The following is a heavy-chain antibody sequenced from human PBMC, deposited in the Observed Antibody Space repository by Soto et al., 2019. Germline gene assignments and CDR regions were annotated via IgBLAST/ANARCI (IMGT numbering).Heavy chain of an antibody. D-gene: IGHD3-9*01. CDR3: ARAPRDILTGYLYYYYYYGMDV. CDR1: GFTFSSYA. J-gene: IGHJ6*02. V-gene: IGHV3-30-3*01. CDR2: ISYDGTNK. Sequence: GGSLRLSCAASGFTFSSYAMHWVRQAPGKGLEWVAVISYDGTNKYYADAVKGRFTISRDNSKNTLYLQMNSLRAEDTAVYYCARAPRDILTGYLYYYYYYGMDVWGQGTTVTVSS.